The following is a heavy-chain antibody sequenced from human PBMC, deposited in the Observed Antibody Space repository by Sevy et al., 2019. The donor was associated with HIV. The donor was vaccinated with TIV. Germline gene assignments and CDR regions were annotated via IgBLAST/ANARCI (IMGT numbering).Heavy chain of an antibody. J-gene: IGHJ5*02. CDR3: ARRPDFGSWTDYFDP. V-gene: IGHV3-7*03. CDR2: INQDGSET. D-gene: IGHD3-10*01. CDR1: GFTFNRYW. Sequence: GGSLRLSCAASGFTFNRYWMGWVRQAPGKTLEWVANINQDGSETYVDSVKGRFTISRDNAKNSLYLQMNSLRAEDTAVYYCARRPDFGSWTDYFDPRGQGTLVTVSS.